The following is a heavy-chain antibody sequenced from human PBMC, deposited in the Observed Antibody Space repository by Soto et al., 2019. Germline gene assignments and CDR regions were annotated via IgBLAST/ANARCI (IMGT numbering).Heavy chain of an antibody. CDR2: ISPMFGAA. V-gene: IGHV1-69*19. CDR1: VGTFNTYA. CDR3: AREVQVHTPAFVY. J-gene: IGHJ4*02. Sequence: QVQLVQSGAEMKKPGSSVKVSCQSSVGTFNTYAMNWVRQAPGQGPEWMGDISPMFGAANYAPKFQGRVTMNADESTGTSYMQLSSLTSEDTALYFCAREVQVHTPAFVYWGQGTLVTVSS. D-gene: IGHD3-10*01.